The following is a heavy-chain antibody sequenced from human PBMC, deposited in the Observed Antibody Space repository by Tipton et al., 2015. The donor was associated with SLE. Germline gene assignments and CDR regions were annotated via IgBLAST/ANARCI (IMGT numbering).Heavy chain of an antibody. Sequence: QSGPEVKKPGASVKVSCKASGYTFTSYGISWVRQAPGQGLEWMGWISGYNGNTNYAQKFQGRVTMTTDTSTSTAYMELRSLRSDDTAVYYCARYCSSSSCYYNWFDPWGQGTLVTVSS. CDR3: ARYCSSSSCYYNWFDP. D-gene: IGHD2-2*01. J-gene: IGHJ5*02. V-gene: IGHV1-18*01. CDR2: ISGYNGNT. CDR1: GYTFTSYG.